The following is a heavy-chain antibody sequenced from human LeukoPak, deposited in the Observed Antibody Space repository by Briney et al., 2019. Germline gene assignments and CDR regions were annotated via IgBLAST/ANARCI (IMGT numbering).Heavy chain of an antibody. D-gene: IGHD5-18*01. V-gene: IGHV4-4*07. CDR1: GDSISSYS. CDR3: AGGVDTAMVSGGYNWFEP. Sequence: PSETLSLTCSVSGDSISSYSWNWIRQSAGKGLEWIGRIYTSGSTNYNPSLESRVTVSLDTSRNQFSLNLTSVTAADTAVYYCAGGVDTAMVSGGYNWFEPWGQGIEVLVSS. J-gene: IGHJ5*02. CDR2: IYTSGST.